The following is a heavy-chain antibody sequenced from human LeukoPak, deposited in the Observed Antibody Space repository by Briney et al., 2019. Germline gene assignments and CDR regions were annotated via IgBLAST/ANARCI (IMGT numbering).Heavy chain of an antibody. CDR1: GFTFSSYG. CDR3: ARDSAAMARHYFDY. CDR2: IRYDGSNK. Sequence: SGGSLRLSCAASGFTFSSYGMHWVRQAPGKGLEWVAFIRYDGSNKYYADSAKGRFTISRDNSKNTLYLQMNSLRAEDTAVYYCARDSAAMARHYFDYWGQGTLVTVSS. D-gene: IGHD5-18*01. V-gene: IGHV3-30*02. J-gene: IGHJ4*02.